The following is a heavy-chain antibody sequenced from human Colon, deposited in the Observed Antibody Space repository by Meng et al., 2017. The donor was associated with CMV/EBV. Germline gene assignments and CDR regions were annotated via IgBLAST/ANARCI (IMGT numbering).Heavy chain of an antibody. Sequence: GESLKISCKVSGFTFSGYSMNWVRQAPGKGLELVAYISGSGTDIQYTDSVKGRFTISRDNANNLLFLQMNSLRAEDTALYYCVTKTRLPLYWGQGTLVTVSS. V-gene: IGHV3-21*06. CDR2: ISGSGTDI. CDR3: VTKTRLPLY. J-gene: IGHJ4*02. CDR1: GFTFSGYS. D-gene: IGHD2-15*01.